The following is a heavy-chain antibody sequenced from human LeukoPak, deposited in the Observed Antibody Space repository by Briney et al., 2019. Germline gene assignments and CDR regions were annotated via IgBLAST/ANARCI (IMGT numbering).Heavy chain of an antibody. CDR2: ISYDGSNK. V-gene: IGHV3-30-3*01. D-gene: IGHD6-13*01. J-gene: IGHJ4*02. CDR3: ARDRPEPLDYCFDY. CDR1: GFTFSSYA. Sequence: PGGSLRLSCAASGFTFSSYAMHWVRQAPGKGLEWVAVISYDGSNKYYADSVKGRFTISRDNSKNTLYLQMNSLRAEDTAVYYCARDRPEPLDYCFDYWGQGTLVTVSS.